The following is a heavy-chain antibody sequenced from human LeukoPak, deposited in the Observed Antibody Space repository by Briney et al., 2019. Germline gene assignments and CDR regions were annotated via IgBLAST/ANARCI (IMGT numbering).Heavy chain of an antibody. CDR3: ARHSAASSSWRLYGGDS. J-gene: IGHJ4*02. Sequence: SETLSLTCTVSGGSISSSSYYWGWIRQPPGKGLEWIGSIYYSGSTYYNPSLKSRVTISVDASKNQFSLKLSSVTAADTAVYYCARHSAASSSWRLYGGDSWRQGTLVTVSS. CDR2: IYYSGST. D-gene: IGHD6-13*01. V-gene: IGHV4-39*01. CDR1: GGSISSSSYY.